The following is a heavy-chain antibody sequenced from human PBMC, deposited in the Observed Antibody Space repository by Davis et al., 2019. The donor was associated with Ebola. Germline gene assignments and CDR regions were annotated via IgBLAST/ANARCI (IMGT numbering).Heavy chain of an antibody. D-gene: IGHD3-10*01. Sequence: SETLSLTCAVYGGSFRGYYWSWIRQPPGKGLEWIGEINHSGSTNYNPSLKSRVTISVDTSKNQFSLKLSSVTAADTAVYYCARGPRFITMVRGVIPFDYWGQGTLVTVSS. J-gene: IGHJ4*02. CDR2: INHSGST. V-gene: IGHV4-34*01. CDR1: GGSFRGYY. CDR3: ARGPRFITMVRGVIPFDY.